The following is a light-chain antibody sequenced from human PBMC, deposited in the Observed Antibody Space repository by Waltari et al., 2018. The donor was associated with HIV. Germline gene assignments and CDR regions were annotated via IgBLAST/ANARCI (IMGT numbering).Light chain of an antibody. Sequence: QSVLTQPPSASGTPGQRVTISCSGSSSNIGTNAVTWYQQPPGTAPKLLIYKSNERSSGVPDRFSASKSGASASLAISGLQSEDEAVYYCAAWDDSLNEVFGGGTKLTVL. J-gene: IGLJ3*02. CDR2: KSN. CDR3: AAWDDSLNEV. CDR1: SSNIGTNA. V-gene: IGLV1-44*01.